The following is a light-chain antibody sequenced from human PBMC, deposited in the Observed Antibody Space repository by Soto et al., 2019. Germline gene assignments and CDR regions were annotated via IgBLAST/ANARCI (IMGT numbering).Light chain of an antibody. Sequence: VQMAQSPATLSASVGDRVTITCRASQSVSTWLAWYQQKPGKAPKLLIYKASSLQSGVPSRFSGSGSGTEFTLTISSLQPDDFATYYCQQYSSAWTFGQGTKVDIK. J-gene: IGKJ1*01. V-gene: IGKV1-5*03. CDR3: QQYSSAWT. CDR2: KAS. CDR1: QSVSTW.